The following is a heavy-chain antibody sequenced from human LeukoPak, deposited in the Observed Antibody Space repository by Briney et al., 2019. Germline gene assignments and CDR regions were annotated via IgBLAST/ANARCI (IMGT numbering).Heavy chain of an antibody. CDR1: GFTFSSYA. J-gene: IGHJ4*02. CDR2: ISGSGGST. CDR3: AKDQNLAVTGPLGY. D-gene: IGHD6-19*01. V-gene: IGHV3-23*01. Sequence: PGGSLRLSCAASGFTFSSYAMSWVRQAPGKGLEWVSAISGSGGSTYYADSVKGRFTISRDNSKNTLYLQMNSLRAEDTAVYYCAKDQNLAVTGPLGYWGQGTLVTVSS.